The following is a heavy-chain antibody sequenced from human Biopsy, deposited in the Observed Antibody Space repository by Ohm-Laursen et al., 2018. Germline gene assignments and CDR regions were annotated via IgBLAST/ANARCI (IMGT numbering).Heavy chain of an antibody. CDR2: IKRDGTTT. D-gene: IGHD6-19*01. Sequence: SLRLSCAVSGFTFSNYYMHWVRQAPGKGLLWVSRIKRDGTTTDYADSVKGRFTVSRDNAKDTLYLQMNSLRAEDTAVYYCASDRDSSGSFRWNHWGQGTLVTVSS. CDR1: GFTFSNYY. J-gene: IGHJ5*02. CDR3: ASDRDSSGSFRWNH. V-gene: IGHV3-74*01.